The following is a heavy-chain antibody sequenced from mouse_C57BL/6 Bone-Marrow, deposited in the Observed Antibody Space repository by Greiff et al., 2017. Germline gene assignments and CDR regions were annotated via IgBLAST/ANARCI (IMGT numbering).Heavy chain of an antibody. Sequence: VKVVESGPELVKPGASVKISCKASGYSFTSYYIHWVKQRPGQGLEWIGWIYPGCGNTKYNEKFKGKATLTADPSSSTAYMPLSSLTSEDSAVYYCLDCTWFAYWGQGTLVTVSA. D-gene: IGHD2-10*02. J-gene: IGHJ3*01. CDR2: IYPGCGNT. CDR1: GYSFTSYY. V-gene: IGHV1-66*01. CDR3: LDCTWFAY.